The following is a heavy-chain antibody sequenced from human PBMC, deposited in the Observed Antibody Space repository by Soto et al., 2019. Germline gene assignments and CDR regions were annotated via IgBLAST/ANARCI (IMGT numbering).Heavy chain of an antibody. CDR1: GGSISSSSYY. D-gene: IGHD5-12*01. CDR3: ASQRRGDGYPLGY. J-gene: IGHJ4*02. V-gene: IGHV4-39*01. CDR2: IYYSGST. Sequence: QLQLQESGPGLVKPSETLSLTCTVSGGSISSSSYYWGWIRQPPGKGLEWIGSIYYSGSTYYNPSLKSRVTRSVDTSKNQFSLKLSSVTAADTAVYYCASQRRGDGYPLGYWGQGTLVTVSS.